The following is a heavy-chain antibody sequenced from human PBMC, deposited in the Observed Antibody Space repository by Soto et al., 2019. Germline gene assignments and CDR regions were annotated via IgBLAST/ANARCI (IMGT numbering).Heavy chain of an antibody. J-gene: IGHJ1*01. Sequence: PSETLSLTCAVSGGSINTNTYYWGWIRQPPGKGLEWIGSMSRSGSTHYNPSLKSRLTISLDMSKNHFSLDLRSVTAADTAVNYCVGHFNARGGGHFQHWGQGTPVTVSS. V-gene: IGHV4-39*02. CDR3: VGHFNARGGGHFQH. D-gene: IGHD3-10*01. CDR2: MSRSGST. CDR1: GGSINTNTYY.